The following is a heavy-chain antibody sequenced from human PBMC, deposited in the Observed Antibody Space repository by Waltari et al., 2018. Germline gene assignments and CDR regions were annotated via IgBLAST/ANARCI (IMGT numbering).Heavy chain of an antibody. J-gene: IGHJ4*02. CDR3: AGSRDGYSFDY. CDR2: INHSGST. CDR1: GGSFSGYY. Sequence: QVQLQQWGAGLLKPSETLSLTCAVYGGSFSGYYWSWIRQPPGKGLEWIGEINHSGSTNYNPSLKSRVTISVDTSKNQFSLKLSSVTAADTAVYYCAGSRDGYSFDYWGQGTLVTVSS. V-gene: IGHV4-34*01. D-gene: IGHD2-21*01.